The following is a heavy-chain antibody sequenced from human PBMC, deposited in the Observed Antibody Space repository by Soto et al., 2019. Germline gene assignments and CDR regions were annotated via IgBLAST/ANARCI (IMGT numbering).Heavy chain of an antibody. D-gene: IGHD3-3*01. CDR3: AREHHYDFWSGYSLYYFDY. CDR1: GFTFSSYW. CDR2: IKQDGSEK. V-gene: IGHV3-7*01. J-gene: IGHJ4*02. Sequence: GGSLRLSCAASGFTFSSYWMSWVRQAPGKGLEWVANIKQDGSEKYYVDSVKGRFTISRDNAKNSLYLQMNSLRAEDTAVYYCAREHHYDFWSGYSLYYFDYWGQGTLVTVSS.